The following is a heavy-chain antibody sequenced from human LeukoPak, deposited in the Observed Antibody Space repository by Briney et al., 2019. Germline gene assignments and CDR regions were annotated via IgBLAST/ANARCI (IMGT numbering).Heavy chain of an antibody. CDR1: GYTFSGYY. CDR2: MNPNSGNT. Sequence: ASVKVSCKASGYTFSGYYMHWVRQATGQGLEWMGWMNPNSGNTGYAQKFQGRVTITRNTSISTAYMELSSLRSEDTAVYYCARRGYSSGWFGYYYYYMDVWGKGTTVTVSS. J-gene: IGHJ6*03. V-gene: IGHV1-8*03. CDR3: ARRGYSSGWFGYYYYYMDV. D-gene: IGHD6-19*01.